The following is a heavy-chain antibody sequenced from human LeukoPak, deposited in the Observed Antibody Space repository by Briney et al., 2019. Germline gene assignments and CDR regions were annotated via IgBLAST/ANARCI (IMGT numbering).Heavy chain of an antibody. D-gene: IGHD5-12*01. CDR3: AKDGVATQHALDI. J-gene: IGHJ3*02. V-gene: IGHV3-23*01. CDR2: ISGSGGTT. CDR1: GVNFRAYA. Sequence: GGSVRLSCAASGVNFRAYAMTWVRQAPGKGLDWVSGISGSGGTTYYADSVRGRFTISRDNSKNTVYLQLNNLRAEDTAVYYCAKDGVATQHALDIWGHGTMVTVSS.